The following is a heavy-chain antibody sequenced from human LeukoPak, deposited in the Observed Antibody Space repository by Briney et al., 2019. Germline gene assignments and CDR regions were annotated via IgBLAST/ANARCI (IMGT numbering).Heavy chain of an antibody. CDR2: INDSGST. Sequence: SETLSLTCAVYGGSFSGYYWSWIRQPPGKGLEWIGEINDSGSTNYNPSLKSRVTISVDTSKNQFSLKLSSVTAADTAVYYCANSGYSSSWYEYGHYYYMDVWGKGTTVTVSS. CDR1: GGSFSGYY. D-gene: IGHD6-13*01. J-gene: IGHJ6*03. CDR3: ANSGYSSSWYEYGHYYYMDV. V-gene: IGHV4-34*01.